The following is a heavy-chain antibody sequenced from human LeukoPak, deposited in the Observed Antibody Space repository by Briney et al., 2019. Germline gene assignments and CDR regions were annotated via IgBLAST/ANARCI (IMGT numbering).Heavy chain of an antibody. Sequence: SGTLSLTCAVYGGSFSGYYWSWIRQPPGKGLEWIGEINHSGSTNYNPSLKSRVTISVDTSKNQFSLKLSSVTAADTAVYYCARARIQLWSLRYYFDYWGQGTLVTVSS. CDR1: GGSFSGYY. CDR3: ARARIQLWSLRYYFDY. V-gene: IGHV4-34*01. CDR2: INHSGST. J-gene: IGHJ4*02. D-gene: IGHD5-18*01.